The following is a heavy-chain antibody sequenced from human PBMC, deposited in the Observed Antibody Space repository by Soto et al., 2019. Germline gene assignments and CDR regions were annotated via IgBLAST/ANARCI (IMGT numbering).Heavy chain of an antibody. D-gene: IGHD3-10*01. J-gene: IGHJ5*02. V-gene: IGHV1-69*01. CDR1: GCSRSSDA. CDR2: ISPIFGTA. CDR3: PTGSPRSGHHGSVELFVIWFDP. Sequence: LVKVSCQASGCSRSSDAISWLRHAPGQGLAWMGEISPIFGTANDAQNFQGRVTVTADQSTSTAYMELSSLRPQDTAVYYCPTGSPRSGHHGSVELFVIWFDPCAQGTLVTVSS.